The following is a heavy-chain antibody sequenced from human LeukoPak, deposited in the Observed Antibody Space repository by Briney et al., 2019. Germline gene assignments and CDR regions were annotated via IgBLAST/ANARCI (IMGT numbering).Heavy chain of an antibody. CDR2: INPCNGAT. D-gene: IGHD1-26*01. Sequence: ASVKVSCKASGYTFTGYYMQWVRQAPGQGLEWMGWINPCNGATYYAQKFQGRVTMTRDTSISTAYMELTSLTSDDTATFYCARDGLGAEFWGQGTLVTVSS. J-gene: IGHJ4*02. CDR1: GYTFTGYY. CDR3: ARDGLGAEF. V-gene: IGHV1-2*02.